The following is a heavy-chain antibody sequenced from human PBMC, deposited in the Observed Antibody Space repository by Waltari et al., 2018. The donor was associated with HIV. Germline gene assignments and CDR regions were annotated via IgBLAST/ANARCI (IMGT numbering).Heavy chain of an antibody. V-gene: IGHV1-2*02. J-gene: IGHJ4*02. CDR3: ARGLSGSYQSSLGY. Sequence: QVQLVHSGAEVKKPGASVKVSCRASGYTFTGYYIHWVRQAPGQGLEWMGWINPNSGDTDYAQKFQGRVTMTRDTSISTAYMELSRLRSDDSAVYYCARGLSGSYQSSLGYWGQGTLVTVSS. CDR1: GYTFTGYY. D-gene: IGHD3-10*01. CDR2: INPNSGDT.